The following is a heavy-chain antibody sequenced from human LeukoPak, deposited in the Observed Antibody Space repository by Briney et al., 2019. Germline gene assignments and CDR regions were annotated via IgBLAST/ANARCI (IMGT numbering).Heavy chain of an antibody. Sequence: PGGSLRLSCAASGFTFSSYEMNWVRQAPGKGLEWVSYISRSGSIIYNADSVKGRFTISRDNAKNSLYLQMNSLRAEDTAVYYCARDLEVSWMGNYFDYWGQGTLVTVSS. J-gene: IGHJ4*02. CDR2: ISRSGSII. CDR3: ARDLEVSWMGNYFDY. CDR1: GFTFSSYE. D-gene: IGHD7-27*01. V-gene: IGHV3-48*03.